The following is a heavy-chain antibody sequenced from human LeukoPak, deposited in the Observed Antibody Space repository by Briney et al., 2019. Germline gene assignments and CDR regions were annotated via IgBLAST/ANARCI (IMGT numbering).Heavy chain of an antibody. CDR2: IYAGGDT. D-gene: IGHD4-17*01. CDR1: GVTVNSIY. Sequence: LSGGSLRLSCAASGVTVNSIYMSWVRQAPGKGLEWVSVIYAGGDTYYAESVKGRFTISRDNSKNTVYLQMNSLRPEDTAIYYCARDLAPSVPTGGGNYFDYWGQGTLVTVSS. J-gene: IGHJ4*02. V-gene: IGHV3-66*01. CDR3: ARDLAPSVPTGGGNYFDY.